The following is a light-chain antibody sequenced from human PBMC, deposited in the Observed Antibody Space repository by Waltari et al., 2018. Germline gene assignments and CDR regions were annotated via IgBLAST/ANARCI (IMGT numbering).Light chain of an antibody. CDR3: QQYNKWPRT. J-gene: IGKJ1*01. Sequence: EIVMTQSPVTSSVSPGERATLSCRARQHVGSNLPWYQQKPGQSPSLLIYGASTRANGIPGRFSGSGSGTEFTLTLSSLQSEDFAVYYCQQYNKWPRTFGQGTKVEIK. CDR2: GAS. CDR1: QHVGSN. V-gene: IGKV3-15*01.